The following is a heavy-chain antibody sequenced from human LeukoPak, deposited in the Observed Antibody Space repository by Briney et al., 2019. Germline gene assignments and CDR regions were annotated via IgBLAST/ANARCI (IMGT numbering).Heavy chain of an antibody. CDR1: GYIFTNYH. D-gene: IGHD3-9*01. CDR2: INPNSGGT. CDR3: ARGNYYDIITPLRT. J-gene: IGHJ4*02. V-gene: IGHV1-2*02. Sequence: VASVKVSCKASGYIFTNYHMHWVRQAPGQGLEWMGWINPNSGGTNYAQKFQGRVTMTRDTSISTAYMELSRLRSDDTAVYYCARGNYYDIITPLRTWGQGTLVTVSS.